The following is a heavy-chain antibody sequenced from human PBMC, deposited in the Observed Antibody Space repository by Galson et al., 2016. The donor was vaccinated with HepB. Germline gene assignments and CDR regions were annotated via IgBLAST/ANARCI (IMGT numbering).Heavy chain of an antibody. Sequence: SLRLSCAASGFSFNIYRMNWVRQAPGKGLEWVANIKQDGSEKYYVDSVKGRFTTSRDNAQNSLYLQMNNLRAEDAAVYDCARELATDAFDIWGQGTMVTVSS. J-gene: IGHJ3*02. D-gene: IGHD5-12*01. CDR2: IKQDGSEK. CDR3: ARELATDAFDI. CDR1: GFSFNIYR. V-gene: IGHV3-7*03.